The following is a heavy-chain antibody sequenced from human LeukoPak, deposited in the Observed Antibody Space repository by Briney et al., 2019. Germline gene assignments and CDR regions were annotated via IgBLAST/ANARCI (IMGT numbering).Heavy chain of an antibody. J-gene: IGHJ3*02. D-gene: IGHD5-24*01. CDR3: TRSPRDGYHDSFDI. CDR1: GSIFTTYW. CDR2: IYPGDSET. Sequence: PGAALHISCKCAGSIFTTYWIAGVRQLPGEGVEWMGIIYPGDSETRYSPSFQGQVTISADKSITTAYLQWGSLKASDTAMYYCTRSPRDGYHDSFDIWGQGTMVTVFS. V-gene: IGHV5-51*01.